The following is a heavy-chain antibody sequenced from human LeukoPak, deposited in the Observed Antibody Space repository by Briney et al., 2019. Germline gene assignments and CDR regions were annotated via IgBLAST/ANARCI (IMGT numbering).Heavy chain of an antibody. D-gene: IGHD2-2*01. CDR1: GYSISSGYY. Sequence: SETLSLTCPVSGYSISSGYYWGWIRQPPGKGLEWIGSIYHSGSTYYNPSLKSRVTISVDTSKNQFSLKLSSVTAADTAVCYCARHIPTIVVVPAARFDPWSQGTLVTVSS. J-gene: IGHJ5*02. CDR2: IYHSGST. V-gene: IGHV4-38-2*01. CDR3: ARHIPTIVVVPAARFDP.